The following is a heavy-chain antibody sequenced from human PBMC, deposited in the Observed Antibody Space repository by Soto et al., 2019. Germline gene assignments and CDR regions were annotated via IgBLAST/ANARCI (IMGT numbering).Heavy chain of an antibody. CDR3: AKYSELPYEAYLQQ. CDR2: ISSNGGRT. D-gene: IGHD1-7*01. CDR1: GFTFSVYA. J-gene: IGHJ1*01. V-gene: IGHV3-23*01. Sequence: GGSLRLSCAASGFTFSVYAMSWVRQAPGKGLEWVSAISSNGGRTFYADSLRGRFTISRDNSKSALYLQMNNLRAEDTAIYYCAKYSELPYEAYLQQWGQGTVVTV.